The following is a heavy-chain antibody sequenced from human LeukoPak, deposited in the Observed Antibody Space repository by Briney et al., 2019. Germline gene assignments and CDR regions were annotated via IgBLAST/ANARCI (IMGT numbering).Heavy chain of an antibody. J-gene: IGHJ3*02. CDR3: ARIRDGYNDAYDI. Sequence: ASVKVSCKASGYTFTNYYIHWVRQAPGQGLGWMGLINPGGDNTNYAQNFQGRVTMTRDTSASTVYMELSSLGSEDTAIYYCARIRDGYNDAYDIWGQGTVVTVPS. D-gene: IGHD5-24*01. CDR2: INPGGDNT. V-gene: IGHV1-46*01. CDR1: GYTFTNYY.